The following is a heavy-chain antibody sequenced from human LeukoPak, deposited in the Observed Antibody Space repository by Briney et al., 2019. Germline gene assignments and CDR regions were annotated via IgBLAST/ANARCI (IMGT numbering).Heavy chain of an antibody. Sequence: ASVKVSCKASGYTFTSYYMHWVRQAPGQGLEWMGIINPSGGSTSYAQKFQGRVTMTRDTSTSTVYMELSSLRSEDTAVYYCGVSPLGSPAHYWGQGTLVTVSS. CDR1: GYTFTSYY. V-gene: IGHV1-46*01. CDR3: GVSPLGSPAHY. CDR2: INPSGGST. D-gene: IGHD3-10*01. J-gene: IGHJ4*02.